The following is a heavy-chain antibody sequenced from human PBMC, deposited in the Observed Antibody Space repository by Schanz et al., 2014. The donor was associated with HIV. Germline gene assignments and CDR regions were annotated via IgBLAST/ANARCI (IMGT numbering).Heavy chain of an antibody. Sequence: QVRLVQSGAEVKKPGSSVKVSCKASGGTFSSFGISWVRQARGQGLEWMGGINPYDGSTSNAQKFQGRVTMTRDTSTSTVYMQLSSLTSDDTAVYYCARGDILTGLYPYYFDSWGQGTLVTVSS. CDR3: ARGDILTGLYPYYFDS. V-gene: IGHV1-46*01. J-gene: IGHJ4*02. CDR1: GGTFSSFG. D-gene: IGHD3-9*01. CDR2: INPYDGST.